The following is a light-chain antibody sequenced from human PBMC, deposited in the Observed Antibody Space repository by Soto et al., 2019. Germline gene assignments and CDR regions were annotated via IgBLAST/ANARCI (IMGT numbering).Light chain of an antibody. CDR3: QSYDSCLSVV. Sequence: QSVLTQTPSVSGAPGQRVTISCTGSSSNIGAGYDVHWYQQLPGTAPKLLIYGNSNRPSGVPDRFSGSKSGTSASLAITGLEAEDEADYYCQSYDSCLSVVFGGGTKLTVL. V-gene: IGLV1-40*01. CDR2: GNS. J-gene: IGLJ2*01. CDR1: SSNIGAGYD.